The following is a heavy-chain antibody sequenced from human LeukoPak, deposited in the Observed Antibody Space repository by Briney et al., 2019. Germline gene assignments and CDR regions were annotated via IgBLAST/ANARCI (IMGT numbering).Heavy chain of an antibody. CDR2: INPNSGGT. CDR3: ARDFTGQYQLLSPHY. V-gene: IGHV1-2*02. D-gene: IGHD2-2*01. J-gene: IGHJ4*02. CDR1: GYTFTGYY. Sequence: GASVKVSCKASGYTFTGYYMHWVRQAPGQGLEWMGWINPNSGGTNYAQKFQGRVTMTRDTSISTAYMELSRLRSDDTAVYYCARDFTGQYQLLSPHYWGQGTLVTVSS.